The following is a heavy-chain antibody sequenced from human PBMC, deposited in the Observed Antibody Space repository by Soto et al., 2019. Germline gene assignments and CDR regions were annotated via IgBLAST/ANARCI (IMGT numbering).Heavy chain of an antibody. CDR3: ARDNVPFYGLGSFAY. V-gene: IGHV3-74*01. J-gene: IGHJ4*02. Sequence: EVQLVESGGGLVQPGGSLRLSCAASGFTFSSYWMHWVRQAPGKGLVWVSSITSDGSDTTYADSVKGRFTTSRDNAKNTQLLQRNSLRAEDTAVYYCARDNVPFYGLGSFAYWCQGNRVSVSS. CDR2: ITSDGSDT. CDR1: GFTFSSYW. D-gene: IGHD3-10*01.